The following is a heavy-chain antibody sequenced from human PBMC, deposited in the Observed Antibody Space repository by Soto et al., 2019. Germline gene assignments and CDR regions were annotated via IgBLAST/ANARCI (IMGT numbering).Heavy chain of an antibody. J-gene: IGHJ5*02. Sequence: SETLSLTCTVSCGSNSSSSNYWRRIQEPPGKWLEWIGSIYYSGSTYYNPSLKSRVTISVDTSRNQLSLKLSSVTGADTAVYYSARQGPSSGCSYNWFDPWGEGTLVTVS. CDR3: ARQGPSSGCSYNWFDP. CDR2: IYYSGST. V-gene: IGHV4-39*01. CDR1: CGSNSSSSNY. D-gene: IGHD6-25*01.